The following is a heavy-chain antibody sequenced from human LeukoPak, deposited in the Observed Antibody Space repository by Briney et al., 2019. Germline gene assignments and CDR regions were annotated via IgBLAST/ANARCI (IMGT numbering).Heavy chain of an antibody. V-gene: IGHV5-51*01. CDR1: GYRFVNFW. CDR3: ARLATGHSFDF. CDR2: IYPHDSDT. J-gene: IGHJ4*02. Sequence: HGESLKISCQGSGYRFVNFWIGWVRQTPGRGLEWTGIIYPHDSDTRYSPSFQGQVTISADKSISTAFLQWSSLKASDTAMYFCARLATGHSFDFWGQGTLVTVSS.